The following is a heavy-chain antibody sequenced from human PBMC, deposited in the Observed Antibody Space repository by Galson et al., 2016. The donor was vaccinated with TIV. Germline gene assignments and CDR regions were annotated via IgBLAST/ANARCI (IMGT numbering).Heavy chain of an antibody. D-gene: IGHD1-14*01. CDR2: IRTQRYGKTT. V-gene: IGHV3-49*02. CDR3: TRNPPSTVGPEV. J-gene: IGHJ6*02. Sequence: GKGLEWVAFIRTQRYGKTTQYAASVEGRFSISRDDSKTIAYLQMNSLKTEDTAVYYCTRNPPSTVGPEVWGQGTTVTVSS.